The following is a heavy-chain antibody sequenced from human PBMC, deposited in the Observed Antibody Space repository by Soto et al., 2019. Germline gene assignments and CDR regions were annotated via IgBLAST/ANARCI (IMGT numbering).Heavy chain of an antibody. V-gene: IGHV3-23*01. D-gene: IGHD5-12*01. Sequence: GGSLRLSCAASGFTFSSYAMSWVRQAPGKGLEWVSVISYTGGNINYADSVKGRFTISRDNSKNTLYLQMNSLRAEDTAFYYCAKDMAWLRNFDYWGQGTLVTVSS. CDR1: GFTFSSYA. CDR2: ISYTGGNI. J-gene: IGHJ4*02. CDR3: AKDMAWLRNFDY.